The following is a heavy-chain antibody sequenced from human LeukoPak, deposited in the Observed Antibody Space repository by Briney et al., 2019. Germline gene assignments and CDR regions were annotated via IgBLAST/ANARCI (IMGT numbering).Heavy chain of an antibody. CDR1: GFMLTGFA. J-gene: IGHJ4*02. V-gene: IGHV3-30*15. CDR3: ARDMIRGQPDYLDY. Sequence: GRSLRLSCAASGFMLTGFAMHWVRQAPGKGLQWVAVISYDGKVKFYGDSVKGRFTISRDDSKNMLYLQMSSLRPEDTAVYYCARDMIRGQPDYLDYWGQGTLVTVSS. CDR2: ISYDGKVK. D-gene: IGHD3-10*01.